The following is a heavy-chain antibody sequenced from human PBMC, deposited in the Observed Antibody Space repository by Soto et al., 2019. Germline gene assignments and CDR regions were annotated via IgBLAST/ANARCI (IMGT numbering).Heavy chain of an antibody. CDR2: IYHSGST. CDR3: ARVHLASYSDSTIFYFDY. Sequence: SETLSLTCTLSGDSISSGNYYWSWIRQPPGKGLEWIGYIYHSGSTYYNPSLKSRVTISVDTSKNQFSLKWSSVTVADTAVFYCARVHLASYSDSTIFYFDYWGQGTLVTVSS. CDR1: GDSISSGNYY. J-gene: IGHJ4*02. D-gene: IGHD3-22*01. V-gene: IGHV4-30-4*01.